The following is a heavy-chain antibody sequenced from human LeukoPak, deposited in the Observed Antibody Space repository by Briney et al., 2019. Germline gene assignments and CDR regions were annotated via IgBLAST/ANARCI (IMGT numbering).Heavy chain of an antibody. J-gene: IGHJ3*02. CDR3: AKDAPYYYDSSGYGGAFDI. D-gene: IGHD3-22*01. CDR1: GFTFDDYG. V-gene: IGHV3-23*01. CDR2: ISSSSSYI. Sequence: GGSLRLSCAASGFTFDDYGMSWVRQVPGKGLEWVSSISSSSSYIYYADSVKGRFTISRDNSKNTLYLQINSLRAEDTAVYYCAKDAPYYYDSSGYGGAFDIWGQGTMVTVSS.